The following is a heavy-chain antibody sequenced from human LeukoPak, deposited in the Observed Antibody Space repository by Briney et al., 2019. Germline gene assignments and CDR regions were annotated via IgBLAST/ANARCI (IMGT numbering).Heavy chain of an antibody. D-gene: IGHD2-15*01. Sequence: PGGSLRLSCAASGFTFSSYAMSWVRQASGKGLEWVSAISGSGGSTYYADSVKGRFTISRDNSKNTLYLQMNSLRAEDTAVYYCAKVEEGCSGGSCYFYAFDIWGQGTMVTVSS. CDR2: ISGSGGST. CDR1: GFTFSSYA. J-gene: IGHJ3*02. CDR3: AKVEEGCSGGSCYFYAFDI. V-gene: IGHV3-23*01.